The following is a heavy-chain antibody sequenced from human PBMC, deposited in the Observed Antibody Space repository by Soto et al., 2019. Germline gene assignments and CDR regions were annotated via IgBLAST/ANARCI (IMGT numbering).Heavy chain of an antibody. CDR1: GGSFSGYY. J-gene: IGHJ4*02. V-gene: IGHV4-34*01. D-gene: IGHD6-13*01. CDR2: INHSGST. CDR3: AKGSHSSRPYYFDY. Sequence: PSETLSLTCAVYGGSFSGYYWSWIRQPPGKGLEWIGEINHSGSTNYNPSLKSRVTISVDTSKNQFSLKLSSVTAEDTAVYYCAKGSHSSRPYYFDYWGQGTLVT.